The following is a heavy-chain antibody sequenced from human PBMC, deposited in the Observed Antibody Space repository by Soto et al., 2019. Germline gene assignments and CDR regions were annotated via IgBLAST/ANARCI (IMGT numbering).Heavy chain of an antibody. J-gene: IGHJ5*02. CDR2: IFYSGST. V-gene: IGHV4-39*07. D-gene: IGHD3-10*01. CDR1: GGSISSSSYY. CDR3: ARYDYIMVRGVTTNWFDP. Sequence: SETLSLTCPVSGGSISSSSYYWGWIRQPPGKGLEWIGSIFYSGSTNYNPSLKSRVTISVDTSKNQFSLKLSSVTAADTAVYYCARYDYIMVRGVTTNWFDPWGQGTLVTVSS.